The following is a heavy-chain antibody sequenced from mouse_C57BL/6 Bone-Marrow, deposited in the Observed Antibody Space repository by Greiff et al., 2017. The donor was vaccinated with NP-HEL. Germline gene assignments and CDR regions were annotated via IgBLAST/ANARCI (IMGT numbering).Heavy chain of an antibody. Sequence: EVQRVESGGGLVQPGGSLKLSCAASGFTFSDYGMAWVRQAPRKGPEWVAFISNLAYSIYYADTVTGRFTISRENAKNTLYLEMSSLGSEDTAMYYCARCHYYDYDGVFDYWGKGTTLTVSS. J-gene: IGHJ2*01. V-gene: IGHV5-15*01. CDR2: ISNLAYSI. CDR3: ARCHYYDYDGVFDY. CDR1: GFTFSDYG. D-gene: IGHD2-4*01.